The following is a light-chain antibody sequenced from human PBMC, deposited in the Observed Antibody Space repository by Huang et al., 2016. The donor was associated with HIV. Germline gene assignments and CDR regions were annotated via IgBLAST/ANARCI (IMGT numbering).Light chain of an antibody. CDR3: QQYGSSPRT. J-gene: IGKJ4*01. CDR1: QSVSGND. V-gene: IGKV3-20*01. CDR2: GAS. Sequence: EIVLTQSPCTLSLSPGERATLSCRASQSVSGNDLAWYQQKPGQGPRLRINGASNRATGIPGRFSGGGSGTDFTLTISRLEPEDFAVYYCQQYGSSPRTFGGGTKVEIK.